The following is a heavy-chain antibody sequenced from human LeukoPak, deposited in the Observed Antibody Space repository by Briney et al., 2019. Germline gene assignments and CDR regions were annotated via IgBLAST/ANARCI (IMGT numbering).Heavy chain of an antibody. CDR1: GFTFGDYA. D-gene: IGHD1-7*01. CDR3: TSLDTNWNYRYFQH. CDR2: IRSKAYGGTT. V-gene: IGHV3-49*04. Sequence: PGGSLRLSCTASGFTFGDYAMSWVRQAPGKGLEWVGFIRSKAYGGTTEYAASVKGRFTISRDDSKSIAYLQMNSLKTKDTAVYYCTSLDTNWNYRYFQHWGQGTLVTVSS. J-gene: IGHJ1*01.